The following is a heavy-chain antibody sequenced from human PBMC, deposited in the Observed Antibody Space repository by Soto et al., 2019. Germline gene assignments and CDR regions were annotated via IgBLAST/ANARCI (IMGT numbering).Heavy chain of an antibody. CDR3: ARPGYYDSSGFFNFDH. V-gene: IGHV5-51*01. Sequence: PGESLKISCKGSGYSFTSYWIGWVRQLPGKGLEWMGIIYPDDSDTRYSPSFQGQVTISADKSFTTVYLQWNSLKASDTAIYYCARPGYYDSSGFFNFDHWGQGTLVTVSS. D-gene: IGHD3-22*01. J-gene: IGHJ4*02. CDR2: IYPDDSDT. CDR1: GYSFTSYW.